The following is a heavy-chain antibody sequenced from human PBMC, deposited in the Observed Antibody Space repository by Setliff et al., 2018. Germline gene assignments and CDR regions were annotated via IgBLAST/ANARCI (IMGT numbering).Heavy chain of an antibody. CDR2: ISAYTGNA. CDR3: ARLVRYCTRTACQKVAGVES. Sequence: ASVKVSCKASGYTFSDYGITWVRQAPGQGLEWMGWISAYTGNAYYAHKLQDRVTMTTDTSTGTAYMELRSLTSDDTAVYYRARLVRYCTRTACQKVAGVESWGQGTLVTVSS. D-gene: IGHD1-26*01. J-gene: IGHJ5*01. V-gene: IGHV1-18*01. CDR1: GYTFSDYG.